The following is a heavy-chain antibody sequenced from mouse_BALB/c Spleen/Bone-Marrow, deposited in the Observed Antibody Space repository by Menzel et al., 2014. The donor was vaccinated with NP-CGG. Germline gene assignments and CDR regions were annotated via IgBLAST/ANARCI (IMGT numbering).Heavy chain of an antibody. CDR1: GFTLSSFG. V-gene: IGHV5-17*02. CDR3: VRSGSSSGYFDY. CDR2: ISSGSSTI. J-gene: IGHJ2*01. Sequence: EVKLVESGGGLVQPGGSRKLSCAASGFTLSSFGMHWVRQAPEKGLEWVAYISSGSSTIYYGDTVMGRFTISRDNPKNTLFLQMTSLRSEDTATYYCVRSGSSSGYFDYWGQGTTLTVSS. D-gene: IGHD1-1*01.